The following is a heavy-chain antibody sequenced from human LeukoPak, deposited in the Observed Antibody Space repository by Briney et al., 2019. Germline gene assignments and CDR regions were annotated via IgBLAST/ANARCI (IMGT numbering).Heavy chain of an antibody. CDR2: INPNSGGT. J-gene: IGHJ4*02. CDR3: ARGGDSSGYHPPDY. CDR1: GYTFTGYY. V-gene: IGHV1-2*06. D-gene: IGHD3-22*01. Sequence: ASVKISCKASGYTFTGYYMHWVRQAPGQGLEWMGRINPNSGGTNYAQKFQGRVTMTRDTSNSTAYMELSRLRTDDTAVYYCARGGDSSGYHPPDYWGQGTLVTVSS.